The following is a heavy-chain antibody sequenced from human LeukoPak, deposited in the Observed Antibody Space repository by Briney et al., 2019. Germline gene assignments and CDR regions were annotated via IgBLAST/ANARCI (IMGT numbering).Heavy chain of an antibody. CDR3: ARLWIVATWFDA. V-gene: IGHV4-39*02. Sequence: SETLSLTCTVSNGSMTSDSYYWAWVRQPPGKGLEWIGTIFYSGKTYYSASLKSRVTVSLDTSKNNFSLRLSSVTAAATAVYYCARLWIVATWFDAWGQGALVTVSS. CDR2: IFYSGKT. J-gene: IGHJ5*02. D-gene: IGHD2-2*03. CDR1: NGSMTSDSYY.